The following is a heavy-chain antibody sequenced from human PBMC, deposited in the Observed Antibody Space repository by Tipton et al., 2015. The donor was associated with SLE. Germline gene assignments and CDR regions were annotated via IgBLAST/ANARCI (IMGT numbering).Heavy chain of an antibody. CDR1: GGSISSYY. V-gene: IGHV4-59*08. J-gene: IGHJ3*02. Sequence: TLSLTCTVSGGSISSYYWGWIRQPPGKGLEWIGYIYYSGSTNYNPSLKSRVTISVDTSKNQFSLKLSSVTAADTAVYYCARAGPGGSAFDIWGQGTMVTVSS. CDR2: IYYSGST. CDR3: ARAGPGGSAFDI. D-gene: IGHD1-26*01.